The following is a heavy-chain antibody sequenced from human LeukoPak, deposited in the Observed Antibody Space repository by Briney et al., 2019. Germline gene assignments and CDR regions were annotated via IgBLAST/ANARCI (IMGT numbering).Heavy chain of an antibody. V-gene: IGHV1-2*02. CDR1: GYTFTDSY. Sequence: ASVTVSCKPSGYTFTDSYIHWVRQAPGVGLQWMGWISPNNGDTKYAADFQDRVTMTRDTSISTAYMELTGLTPDDTAVYYCVRSPIGASAYWGRGSLLTLSS. D-gene: IGHD3-10*01. J-gene: IGHJ4*02. CDR3: VRSPIGASAY. CDR2: ISPNNGDT.